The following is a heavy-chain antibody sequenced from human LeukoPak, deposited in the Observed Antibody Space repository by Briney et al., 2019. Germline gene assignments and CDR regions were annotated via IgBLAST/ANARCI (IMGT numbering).Heavy chain of an antibody. CDR2: IYYSGST. D-gene: IGHD5-18*01. CDR1: GGSISSYC. Sequence: PSESLSLTCTVSGGSISSYCWSWIRQPPGKGLEWIGYIYYSGSTNYNPSLKSRVTISVDTSMNQFSLKLSSVAAADTAVYYCARDLGGYSYGGGLDYWGQGTLVTVSS. CDR3: ARDLGGYSYGGGLDY. J-gene: IGHJ4*02. V-gene: IGHV4-59*01.